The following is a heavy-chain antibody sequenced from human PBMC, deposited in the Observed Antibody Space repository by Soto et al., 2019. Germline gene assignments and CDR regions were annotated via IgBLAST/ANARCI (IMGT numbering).Heavy chain of an antibody. CDR3: ARPSQRGIAASRLDRNWFDP. V-gene: IGHV1-18*04. Sequence: ASVKVSCKASGYTFTSYYMHWVRQAPGQGLEWMGWISAYNGNTNYAQKLQGRVTMTTDTSTSTAYMELRSLRSDDTAVYYCARPSQRGIAASRLDRNWFDPWGQGTLVTVSS. J-gene: IGHJ5*02. CDR1: GYTFTSYY. CDR2: ISAYNGNT. D-gene: IGHD6-6*01.